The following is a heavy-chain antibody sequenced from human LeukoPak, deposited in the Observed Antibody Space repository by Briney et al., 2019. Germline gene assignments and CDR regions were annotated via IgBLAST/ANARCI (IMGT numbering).Heavy chain of an antibody. V-gene: IGHV3-66*01. CDR2: IYSGGST. D-gene: IGHD5-18*01. Sequence: AGGSLRLSCVASGFTVSDNDMTWVRQAPGKGLEWVSVIYSGGSTNYADSLKGRFTISRDNSKNTLYIQMNRLRADDSDLYNCARDPGYSYGYDYWGQGTLVTVSS. J-gene: IGHJ4*02. CDR3: ARDPGYSYGYDY. CDR1: GFTVSDND.